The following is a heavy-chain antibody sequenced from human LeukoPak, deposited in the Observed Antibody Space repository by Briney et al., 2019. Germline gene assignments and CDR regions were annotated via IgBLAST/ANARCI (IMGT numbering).Heavy chain of an antibody. CDR3: ARQPEGTWFDP. CDR2: IEPSDSYT. D-gene: IGHD1-1*01. J-gene: IGHJ5*02. V-gene: IGHV5-10-1*01. CDR1: GYRFTSNC. Sequence: RRESLKISCLASGYRFTSNCISWARQMPAQGLEWVAWIEPSDSYTHYSPSFQGHVTSSADQAISTAYLQWSSLKASDSAMFYCARQPEGTWFDPWGQGTLVTVSS.